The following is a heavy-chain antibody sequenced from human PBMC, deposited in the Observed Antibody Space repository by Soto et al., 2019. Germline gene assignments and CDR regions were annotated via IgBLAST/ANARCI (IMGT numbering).Heavy chain of an antibody. CDR1: GFTFNKYA. CDR3: AKGASMIIPDGIDV. Sequence: PGGSLRLSCAASGFTFNKYAMSWVRQAPGKGLEWVSTISDSGGSTYYADSVKGRFTISRDNSKNTLYLQMSSLRAEDSAVYYCAKGASMIIPDGIDVWGQGTAVTVSS. CDR2: ISDSGGST. D-gene: IGHD2-21*01. J-gene: IGHJ6*02. V-gene: IGHV3-23*01.